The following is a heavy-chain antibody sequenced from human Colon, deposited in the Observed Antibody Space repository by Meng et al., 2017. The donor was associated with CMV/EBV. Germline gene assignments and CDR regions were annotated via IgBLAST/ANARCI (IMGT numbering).Heavy chain of an antibody. CDR2: LNRGSTFI. D-gene: IGHD3-3*01. CDR3: ARGYDFWSGYYGMDV. J-gene: IGHJ6*02. Sequence: GGSLRLSCAASGFAFSNYTMNWVRQAPGKGLEWVASLNRGSTFIYYADSMKGRFTISRDNPKNTLYLQMNSLRAEDTAVYYCARGYDFWSGYYGMDVWGQGTTVTVSS. CDR1: GFAFSNYT. V-gene: IGHV3-21*01.